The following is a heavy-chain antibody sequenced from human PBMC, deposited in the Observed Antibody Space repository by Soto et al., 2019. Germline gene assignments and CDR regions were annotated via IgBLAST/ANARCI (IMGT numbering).Heavy chain of an antibody. Sequence: GGSLRLSCAASGFTFSSHGLHWVRQAPGKGLEWVAFISYDAGNKYYADSVKGRFTISRDNSKNTLYLQMNSLRAEDTAVYYCARDYYKYYDSSGYYRSPAYWGQGTLVTVSS. V-gene: IGHV3-30*03. CDR3: ARDYYKYYDSSGYYRSPAY. J-gene: IGHJ4*02. D-gene: IGHD3-22*01. CDR2: ISYDAGNK. CDR1: GFTFSSHG.